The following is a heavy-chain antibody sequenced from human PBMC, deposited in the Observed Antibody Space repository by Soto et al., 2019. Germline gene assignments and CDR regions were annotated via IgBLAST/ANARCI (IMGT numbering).Heavy chain of an antibody. J-gene: IGHJ4*02. V-gene: IGHV1-8*01. D-gene: IGHD5-18*01. CDR1: GYTFTSYD. CDR3: ARVPNIQLWFGYDY. CDR2: MNPNSGNT. Sequence: ASVKVSCKASGYTFTSYDINWVRQATGQGLEWMGWMNPNSGNTGYAQKFQGRVTMTRNTSISTAYMELSSLRSEDTAVYYCARVPNIQLWFGYDYWGQGTLVTVSS.